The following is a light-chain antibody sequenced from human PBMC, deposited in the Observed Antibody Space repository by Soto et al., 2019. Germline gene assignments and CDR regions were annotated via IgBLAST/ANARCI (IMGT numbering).Light chain of an antibody. CDR2: KVS. J-gene: IGKJ2*01. CDR1: QSLVYSDGNTY. CDR3: MQGTKWPGT. V-gene: IGKV2-30*01. Sequence: DVVVTQSPLSLPVTLGQPASISCRSSQSLVYSDGNTYLSWFHQRPGQSPRRLIYKVSNRDSGVPDRFSGSVSGTDFTLKISRVEAEDVGVYYCMQGTKWPGTFGQGTKLEIK.